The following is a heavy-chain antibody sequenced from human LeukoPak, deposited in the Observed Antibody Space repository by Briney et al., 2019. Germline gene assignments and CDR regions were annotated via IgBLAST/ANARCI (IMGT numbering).Heavy chain of an antibody. CDR3: ARVHYNTAMVDIDY. Sequence: PGGSLRLSCAASGFTFSSYAMSWVRQAPGKGLEWVSAISGSGGSTYYADSVKGRFTISRDNGKNSLYLQMNSLRAEDTAVYYCARVHYNTAMVDIDYWGQGTLVTVSS. J-gene: IGHJ4*02. D-gene: IGHD5-18*01. V-gene: IGHV3-23*01. CDR2: ISGSGGST. CDR1: GFTFSSYA.